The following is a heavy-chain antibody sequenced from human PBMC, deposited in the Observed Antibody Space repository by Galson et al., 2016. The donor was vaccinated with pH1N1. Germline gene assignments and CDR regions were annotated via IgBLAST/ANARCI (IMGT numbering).Heavy chain of an antibody. CDR3: ARERDLGTSTPDDFDY. CDR2: ISGSSDAT. CDR1: GFTFSSYS. V-gene: IGHV3-23*01. Sequence: SLRLSCAASGFTFSSYSMTWVRQAPGKGLEWVSIISGSSDATFYADSVRGRFTISRDNSKNTLYLQMKGLRGDDTAVYYCARERDLGTSTPDDFDYWGQGTLVTVSS. J-gene: IGHJ4*02.